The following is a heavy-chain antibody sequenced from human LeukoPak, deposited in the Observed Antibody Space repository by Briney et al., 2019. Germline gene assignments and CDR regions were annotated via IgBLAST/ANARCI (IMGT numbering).Heavy chain of an antibody. CDR1: VGSISSSSYY. CDR2: IYYSAST. J-gene: IGHJ4*02. CDR3: ARLPQYQLLYRPGIDY. Sequence: PSETLSLTCTVSVGSISSSSYYWGWIRQPPGKWLEWIGSIYYSASTYYNPSLKSRVTISVDTSTHQFSLKLSSVTAADTAVYYCARLPQYQLLYRPGIDYWGQGTLVTVSS. D-gene: IGHD2-2*02. V-gene: IGHV4-39*01.